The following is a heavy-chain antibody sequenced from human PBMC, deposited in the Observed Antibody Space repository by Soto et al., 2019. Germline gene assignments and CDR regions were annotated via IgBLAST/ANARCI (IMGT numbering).Heavy chain of an antibody. J-gene: IGHJ3*02. CDR2: MNNDGSYI. V-gene: IGHV3-74*01. CDR3: VRGGYMHACDI. D-gene: IGHD6-13*01. CDR1: GFTFSSYW. Sequence: EVQLVESGGGLVQPGGSLRLSCAASGFTFSSYWMYWVRQAPGKGLEWVSHMNNDGSYIIYAESVKGRFTFSRDNAENTLYLQMNSLRAEHTAVYYCVRGGYMHACDIWGQGTMVTVSS.